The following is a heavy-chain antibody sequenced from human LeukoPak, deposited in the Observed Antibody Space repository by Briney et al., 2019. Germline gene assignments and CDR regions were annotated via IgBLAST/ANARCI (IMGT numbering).Heavy chain of an antibody. CDR2: ISSSSSYI. CDR3: ATEGRAAAGTHFDY. D-gene: IGHD6-13*01. CDR1: GFTFSSYT. Sequence: GGSLRLSCAASGFTFSSYTMNWVRQAPGKGLEWVSSISSSSSYIYYADSVKGRFTISRDNAKNSLYLQMNSLRAEDTAVYYCATEGRAAAGTHFDYWGQGTLVTVSS. J-gene: IGHJ4*02. V-gene: IGHV3-21*06.